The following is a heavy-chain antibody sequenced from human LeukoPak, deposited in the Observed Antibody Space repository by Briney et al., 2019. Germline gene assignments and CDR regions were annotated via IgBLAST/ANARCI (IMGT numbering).Heavy chain of an antibody. V-gene: IGHV3-15*01. J-gene: IGHJ4*02. CDR2: VKDKTDGGAT. Sequence: PGGSLRLSCVASGFTFSNAWMSWVRQAPGKGLEWVGRVKDKTDGGATDYAAPVTGRFTISRDDSKNTLYLQMNSLKTEDTAVYYCTSFDQGLYWGQGTLVTVSS. CDR1: GFTFSNAW. CDR3: TSFDQGLY. D-gene: IGHD3-9*01.